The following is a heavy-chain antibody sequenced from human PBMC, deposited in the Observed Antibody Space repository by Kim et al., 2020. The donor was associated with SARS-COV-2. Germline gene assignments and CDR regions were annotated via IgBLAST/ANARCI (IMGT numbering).Heavy chain of an antibody. CDR2: ISGSSGCI. CDR1: GFTFSSYA. CDR3: AKVWVLAYYDGMDF. V-gene: IGHV3-21*04. J-gene: IGHJ6*02. D-gene: IGHD1-26*01. Sequence: GGSLRLSCAASGFTFSSYAMNWVRQAPGKGLEWVSSISGSSGCIYYADSVKGRFTISRDNAKNSLYLQMNSLRAEDTAVYYCAKVWVLAYYDGMDFWGQG.